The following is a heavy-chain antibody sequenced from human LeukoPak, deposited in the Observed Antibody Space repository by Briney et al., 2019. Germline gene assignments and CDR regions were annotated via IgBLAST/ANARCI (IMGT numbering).Heavy chain of an antibody. D-gene: IGHD6-19*01. CDR2: ISYDGTNE. CDR3: ARDGSSGWSHDY. Sequence: GGSLRLSCAASGFSFSSYPMYWVRQAPGEGLEWAAVISYDGTNEYYADSVKGRFTISRDNSKNTLYLQMNSLRAEDTAVYYCARDGSSGWSHDYWGQGALVTVSS. CDR1: GFSFSSYP. J-gene: IGHJ4*02. V-gene: IGHV3-30-3*01.